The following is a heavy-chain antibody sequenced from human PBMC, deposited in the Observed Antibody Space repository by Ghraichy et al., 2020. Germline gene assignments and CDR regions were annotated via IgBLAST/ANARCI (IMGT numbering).Heavy chain of an antibody. CDR2: ISWNSGSI. D-gene: IGHD4-17*01. J-gene: IGHJ6*02. Sequence: GGSLRLSCAASGFTFDDYAMHWVRPAPGKGLEWVSGISWNSGSIGYADSVKGRFTISRDNAKNSLYLQMNSLRAEDTALYYCAKDGGYGDYPYYYGMDVWGQGTTVTVSS. CDR1: GFTFDDYA. V-gene: IGHV3-9*01. CDR3: AKDGGYGDYPYYYGMDV.